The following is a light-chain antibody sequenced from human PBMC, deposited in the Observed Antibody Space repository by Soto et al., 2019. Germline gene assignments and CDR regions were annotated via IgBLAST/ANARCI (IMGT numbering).Light chain of an antibody. V-gene: IGKV3-20*01. Sequence: ELVLTQSPGTLSLSPRERATLSCRASQSVSSSYLAWYQQKPGQPPRLLIYDAFSSDTGIPDRFSGSGSGTDFTLSISRLQPEDFVVSYGQQYCSSPLTLGGGTKVEIK. CDR2: DAF. J-gene: IGKJ4*01. CDR1: QSVSSSY. CDR3: QQYCSSPLT.